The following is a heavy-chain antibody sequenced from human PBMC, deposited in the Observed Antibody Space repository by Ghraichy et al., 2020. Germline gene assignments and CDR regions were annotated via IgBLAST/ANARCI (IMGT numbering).Heavy chain of an antibody. CDR2: ISGSGGST. D-gene: IGHD3-22*01. CDR1: GFTFSSYA. Sequence: GGSLRLSCAASGFTFSSYAMSWVRQAPGKGLEWVSAISGSGGSTYYADSVKDRFTISKDNSKNTLYLQMNSLRAEDTAVYYCAKETLYYYDSSGYLDYWGQGTLVTVSS. CDR3: AKETLYYYDSSGYLDY. J-gene: IGHJ4*02. V-gene: IGHV3-23*01.